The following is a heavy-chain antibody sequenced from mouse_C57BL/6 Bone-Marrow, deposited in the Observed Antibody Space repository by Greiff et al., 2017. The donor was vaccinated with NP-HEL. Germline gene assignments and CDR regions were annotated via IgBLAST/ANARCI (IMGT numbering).Heavy chain of an antibody. V-gene: IGHV1-69*01. CDR3: AIYYDYDGFAY. CDR1: GYTFTSYW. J-gene: IGHJ3*01. Sequence: QVQLQQPGAELVMPGASVKLSCKASGYTFTSYWMHWVKQRPGQGLEWIGEIDPSDSYTNYNQKFKGKSTLTVDKSSSTAYMQLSSLTSEDSAVDYCAIYYDYDGFAYWGQGTLVTVSA. D-gene: IGHD2-4*01. CDR2: IDPSDSYT.